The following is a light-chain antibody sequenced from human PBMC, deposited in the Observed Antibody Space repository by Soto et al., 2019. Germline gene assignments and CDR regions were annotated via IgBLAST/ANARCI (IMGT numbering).Light chain of an antibody. CDR1: QSVSSSY. V-gene: IGKV3-20*01. Sequence: EIVLTQSPDTLSLSPGERATLSCRASQSVSSSYLAWYQQKPGQAPRLLIYDASSRATGIPDRFSGSGSGTDFTLTISRLEPEDFAVYYCQQYGSSPLTFGGGTKVEIK. J-gene: IGKJ4*01. CDR2: DAS. CDR3: QQYGSSPLT.